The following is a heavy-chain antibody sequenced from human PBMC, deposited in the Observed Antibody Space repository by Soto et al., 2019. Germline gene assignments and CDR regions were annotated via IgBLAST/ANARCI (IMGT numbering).Heavy chain of an antibody. J-gene: IGHJ6*02. D-gene: IGHD3-10*01. V-gene: IGHV3-23*01. Sequence: EVKLLQSGGGVVPPGGSLRLSCATSGFTFNTYPMTWVRQAPGKGLEWVSSISSTAGKTSSYADSVKGRFAISRDFSDNTVYLQMDNLRVDDTAVYFCAKGVLSFHYRMEVWGQGTTVTVSS. CDR3: AKGVLSFHYRMEV. CDR1: GFTFNTYP. CDR2: ISSTAGKTS.